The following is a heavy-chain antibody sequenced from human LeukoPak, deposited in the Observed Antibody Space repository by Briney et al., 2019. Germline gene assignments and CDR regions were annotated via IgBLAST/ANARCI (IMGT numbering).Heavy chain of an antibody. CDR1: GFTYSHYG. D-gene: IGHD4-11*01. Sequence: PGMSLRLSCAASGFTYSHYGMHWVREAPRKGLEWVAVIWSDATEKYYGDAVKGRFTISRDNSRNTLYLQMNSLRVEDTAVYYCAKDAQRGFDYSNSLEYWGQGTLVTVSS. CDR2: IWSDATEK. J-gene: IGHJ4*02. CDR3: AKDAQRGFDYSNSLEY. V-gene: IGHV3-33*06.